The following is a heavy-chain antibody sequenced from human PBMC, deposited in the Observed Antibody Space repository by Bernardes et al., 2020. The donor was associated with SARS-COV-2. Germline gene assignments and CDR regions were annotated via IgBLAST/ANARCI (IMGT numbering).Heavy chain of an antibody. V-gene: IGHV3-74*01. J-gene: IGHJ3*01. CDR3: ARDGGATRSSFDL. D-gene: IGHD1-26*01. CDR1: GFTFSSYW. CDR2: INNDGSTT. Sequence: GSLRLSCAASGFTFSSYWMHWVRQAPGKGLVWVSRINNDGSTTIYADSVKGRFTISRDNAKHTLYLQMSSLRAEDTAVYYCARDGGATRSSFDLWGQGTMVTVSS.